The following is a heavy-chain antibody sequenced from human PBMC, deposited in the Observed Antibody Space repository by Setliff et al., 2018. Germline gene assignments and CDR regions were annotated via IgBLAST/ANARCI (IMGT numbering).Heavy chain of an antibody. CDR2: ISAYTGNT. CDR1: GYTFSHSG. V-gene: IGHV1-18*01. CDR3: SRLVRYCSKTTCQTASGAEV. Sequence: GASSEGLCKASGYTFSHSGITWVRQAPGQGLEWMGWISAYTGNTNYAQKLQGRVTMTTDASTNTAYMELRGLSSDDTAVYYCSRLVRYCSKTTCQTASGAEVWGQGTLVTVSS. J-gene: IGHJ4*02. D-gene: IGHD2-8*01.